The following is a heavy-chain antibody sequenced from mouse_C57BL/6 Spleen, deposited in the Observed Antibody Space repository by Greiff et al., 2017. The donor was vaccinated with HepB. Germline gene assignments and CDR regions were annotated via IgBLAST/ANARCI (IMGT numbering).Heavy chain of an antibody. CDR1: GYTFTSYW. V-gene: IGHV1-72*01. D-gene: IGHD1-1*01. CDR2: IDPNSGGT. CDR3: ARWDTTVVATRYFDV. J-gene: IGHJ1*03. Sequence: VQLQQSGAELVKPGASVKLSCKASGYTFTSYWMHWVKQRPGRGLEWIGRIDPNSGGTKYNEKFKSKATLTVDKPSSTAYMQLSSLTSEDSAVYYCARWDTTVVATRYFDVWGTGTTVTVSS.